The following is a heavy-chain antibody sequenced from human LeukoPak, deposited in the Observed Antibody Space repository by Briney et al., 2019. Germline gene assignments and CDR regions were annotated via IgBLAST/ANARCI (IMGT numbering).Heavy chain of an antibody. D-gene: IGHD6-19*01. CDR2: INPNSGGT. J-gene: IGHJ4*02. V-gene: IGHV1-2*02. Sequence: ASVKVSCKASGYTFTAYYMHWVRQAPGQGLEWMGWINPNSGGTNYAQKFQGRVTMTRDTSISTVYMELSRLRSDDTAVYYCARDFPSSGWYHPFDYWGQGTLLTVSS. CDR3: ARDFPSSGWYHPFDY. CDR1: GYTFTAYY.